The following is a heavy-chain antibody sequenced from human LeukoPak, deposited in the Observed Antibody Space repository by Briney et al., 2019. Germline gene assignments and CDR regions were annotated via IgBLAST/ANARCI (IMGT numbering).Heavy chain of an antibody. CDR3: TTALNFDILTGLYQPIAAFDV. CDR2: TRSKVYGGTT. D-gene: IGHD3-9*01. J-gene: IGHJ3*01. Sequence: GGSLRLSCTASGFTFGDYAISWFRQAPGKGLEWIGFTRSKVYGGTTEYAASVKDRFTISRDVSKSIAYLQVNSLKTEDTGVYYCTTALNFDILTGLYQPIAAFDVWGQGTLVTVSS. CDR1: GFTFGDYA. V-gene: IGHV3-49*03.